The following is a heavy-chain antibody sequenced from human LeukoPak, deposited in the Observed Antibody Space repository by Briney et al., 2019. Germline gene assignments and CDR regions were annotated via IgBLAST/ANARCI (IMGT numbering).Heavy chain of an antibody. V-gene: IGHV4-39*01. Sequence: SETLSLNCTVSGGSISSGSYYWGWIRQPPGKGLEWIGSVYYSGSYIGSTYYNPSLKSRLTISVDTSKNQFSLNLSSLTAADTAVYYCARSHHNYGVGVWGQGTTVTVSS. J-gene: IGHJ6*02. CDR1: GGSISSGSYY. CDR2: VYYSGSYIGST. D-gene: IGHD1-14*01. CDR3: ARSHHNYGVGV.